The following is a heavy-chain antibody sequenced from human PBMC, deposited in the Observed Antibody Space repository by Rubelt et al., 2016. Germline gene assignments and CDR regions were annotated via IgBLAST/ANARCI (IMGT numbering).Heavy chain of an antibody. J-gene: IGHJ4*02. CDR2: INPKSGDT. CDR3: AKTGTRTKNS. Sequence: QVQLVQSGAEVKKPGASVKVSCKASGYTFTGSYLHWVRQAPGQGLEYMGWINPKSGDTKYAQEFQGRVTMTRDASISTLDMELSRLRSDDTAMYYCAKTGTRTKNSWGQGTLVTVSS. V-gene: IGHV1-2*02. CDR1: GYTFTGSY. D-gene: IGHD1-7*01.